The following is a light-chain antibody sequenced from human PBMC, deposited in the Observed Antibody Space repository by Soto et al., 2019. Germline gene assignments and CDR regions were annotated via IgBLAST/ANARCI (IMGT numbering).Light chain of an antibody. Sequence: EIVLTQSPGTLSLSPGERATLSCRASQRISSSYLSWYQKKPGQAPRLLIYGASSRATGIPDRFSGSGSGTDFTLTISRLEPEDFAVHYCQQYGSSLLTFGGGTKVEIK. CDR2: GAS. J-gene: IGKJ4*01. CDR3: QQYGSSLLT. V-gene: IGKV3-20*01. CDR1: QRISSSY.